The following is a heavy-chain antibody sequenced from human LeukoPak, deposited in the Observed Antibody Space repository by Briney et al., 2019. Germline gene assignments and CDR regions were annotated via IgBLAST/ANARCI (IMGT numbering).Heavy chain of an antibody. CDR1: GYTFTGYY. Sequence: ASVKVSCKASGYTFTGYYIHWVRQAPGQGLEWMGWINPNSGGTNYAQKFQGRVTMSRDTSISTAYMELSRVRSDDTAVYYCVRDDYDYWGQGTLVTVSS. V-gene: IGHV1-2*02. CDR3: VRDDYDY. J-gene: IGHJ4*02. D-gene: IGHD3-16*01. CDR2: INPNSGGT.